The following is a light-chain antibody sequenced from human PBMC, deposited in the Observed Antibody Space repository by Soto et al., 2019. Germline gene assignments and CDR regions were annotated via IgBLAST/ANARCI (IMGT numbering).Light chain of an antibody. J-gene: IGKJ5*01. V-gene: IGKV3-11*01. CDR2: DVS. CDR1: QSVSSN. Sequence: EIGMTQSPATLSVSPGERATLSCRASQSVSSNLAWYQQKPGQAPRLLIYDVSNRATGIPARFSGSGSGTDFTLTISSLEPEDFAVYYCQQRSNWPPTFGQGTRLEIK. CDR3: QQRSNWPPT.